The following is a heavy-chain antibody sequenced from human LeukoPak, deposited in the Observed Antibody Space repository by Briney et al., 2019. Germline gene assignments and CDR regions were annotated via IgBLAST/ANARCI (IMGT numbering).Heavy chain of an antibody. CDR1: GLTVGTNY. CDR3: ARVNQNAFYI. J-gene: IGHJ3*02. Sequence: GGSLRLSCAASGLTVGTNYMSWVRQTPGKGLEWVSVIFTGGTTYYADSVKGRFTISRDNSNNTLYLQMDSLRAEDTAVYYCARVNQNAFYIWGQGTLVTVSS. V-gene: IGHV3-66*01. CDR2: IFTGGTT. D-gene: IGHD1-14*01.